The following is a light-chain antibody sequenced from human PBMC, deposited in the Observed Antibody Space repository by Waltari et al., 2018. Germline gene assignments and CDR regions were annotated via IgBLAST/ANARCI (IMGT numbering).Light chain of an antibody. V-gene: IGKV4-1*01. CDR2: WAS. CDR1: QNILYNSNDKNY. Sequence: DIVMTQSPDSLAVSLGERATINCTSSQNILYNSNDKNYLAWYQQKPGQAPKLLIYWASTRESGVPDRFSGSGAGTDFTLTISSLQAEDVAVYYCQQYYRSRSFGQGTKVEIK. J-gene: IGKJ1*01. CDR3: QQYYRSRS.